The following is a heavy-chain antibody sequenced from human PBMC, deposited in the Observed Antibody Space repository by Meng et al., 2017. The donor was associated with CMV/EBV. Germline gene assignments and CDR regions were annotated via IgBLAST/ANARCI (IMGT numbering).Heavy chain of an antibody. D-gene: IGHD5-18*01. Sequence: ASVKVSCKASGYTFTSYDINWVRQATGQGLEWMGWMNPNSGNTGYAQKFQGRVTMTRNTSISTAYMELSSLRSEDTAVYYCAREGRGYSYGYYYYYGMDVWGQGTPVTVSS. V-gene: IGHV1-8*01. J-gene: IGHJ6*02. CDR2: MNPNSGNT. CDR1: GYTFTSYD. CDR3: AREGRGYSYGYYYYYGMDV.